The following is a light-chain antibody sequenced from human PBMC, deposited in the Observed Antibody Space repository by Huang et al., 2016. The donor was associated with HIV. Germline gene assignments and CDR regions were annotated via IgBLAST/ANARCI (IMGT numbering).Light chain of an antibody. J-gene: IGKJ4*01. CDR3: QHSNDWLA. CDR1: QSLSTY. CDR2: DAS. V-gene: IGKV3-11*01. Sequence: ILTPSPATLSLSPGERATLSCRASQSLSTYLGWYQQKPGQAPRLLIYDASKRATGVPARFSGDGAATDFTLTISSLEAEDFAVYYCQHSNDWLAFGGGTKLEI.